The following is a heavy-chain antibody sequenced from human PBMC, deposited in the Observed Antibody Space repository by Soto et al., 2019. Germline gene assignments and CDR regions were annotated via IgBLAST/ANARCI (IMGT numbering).Heavy chain of an antibody. Sequence: PGGSLRLSCAASGFTFSSYAMNWGRQAPGKGLEWVSVISGSDGSTYYADSVKGRFTISRDNSKNTLNLQMNSLRAEDTAVYYCARRSSSWYFDYWGQGTLVTVSS. J-gene: IGHJ4*02. V-gene: IGHV3-23*01. CDR1: GFTFSSYA. D-gene: IGHD6-13*01. CDR2: ISGSDGST. CDR3: ARRSSSWYFDY.